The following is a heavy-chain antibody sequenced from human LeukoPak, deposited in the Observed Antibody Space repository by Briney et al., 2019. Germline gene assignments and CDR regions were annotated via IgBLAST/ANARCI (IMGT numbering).Heavy chain of an antibody. J-gene: IGHJ4*02. D-gene: IGHD3-22*01. V-gene: IGHV4-30-4*01. CDR3: ARRSLSSGEIDY. CDR2: IYYSGST. Sequence: SETLSLTCTVSGGSISSGDYYWSWIRQPPGKGLEWIGYIYYSGSTYYNPSLKSRVTISVDTSKNQFSLKLSSVTAADTAVYYCARRSLSSGEIDYWGQGTLVTVSS. CDR1: GGSISSGDYY.